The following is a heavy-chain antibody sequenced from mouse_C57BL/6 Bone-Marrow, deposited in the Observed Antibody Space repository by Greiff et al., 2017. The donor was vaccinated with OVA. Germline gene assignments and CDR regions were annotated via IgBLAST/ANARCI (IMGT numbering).Heavy chain of an antibody. CDR3: VRNYYGSSSLYAMDY. J-gene: IGHJ4*01. D-gene: IGHD1-1*01. CDR1: GFSFNTYA. V-gene: IGHV10-1*01. CDR2: IRSKSNNYAT. Sequence: EVKLMESGGGLVQPKGSLKLSCAASGFSFNTYAMNWVRQAPGKGLEWDARIRSKSNNYATYYADSVKDRFTISRDDSESMLYLQMNNLKTEDTAMYYCVRNYYGSSSLYAMDYWGQGTSVTVSS.